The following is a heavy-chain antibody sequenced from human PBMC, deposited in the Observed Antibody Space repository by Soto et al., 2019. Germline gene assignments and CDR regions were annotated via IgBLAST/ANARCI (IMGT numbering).Heavy chain of an antibody. Sequence: QVQLQESGPGLVKPSQTLSLTCTVSGGSISSGGYYWSWIRQHPGKGLEWIGYIYYSGSTYYNPSLKSRVTISVDTSKNQFSLKLSSVTAADTAVYYCARLYSSGLDGGYYFDYWGQGTLVTVPS. V-gene: IGHV4-31*03. CDR2: IYYSGST. CDR1: GGSISSGGYY. CDR3: ARLYSSGLDGGYYFDY. J-gene: IGHJ4*02. D-gene: IGHD6-19*01.